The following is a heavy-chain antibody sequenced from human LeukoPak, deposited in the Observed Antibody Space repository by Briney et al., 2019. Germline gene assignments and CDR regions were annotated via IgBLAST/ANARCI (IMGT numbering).Heavy chain of an antibody. CDR3: ARDGIVRYNWNYRVYYFDF. CDR1: GGTFSSYA. Sequence: GASVKVSCRASGGTFSSYAISWVRQAPGQGLEWMGGIIPIFGTANYAQKFQGRVTITADKSTNTSYMELSSLRSEDTAVYYCARDGIVRYNWNYRVYYFDFWGQGTLVTVSS. CDR2: IIPIFGTA. D-gene: IGHD1-7*01. V-gene: IGHV1-69*06. J-gene: IGHJ4*02.